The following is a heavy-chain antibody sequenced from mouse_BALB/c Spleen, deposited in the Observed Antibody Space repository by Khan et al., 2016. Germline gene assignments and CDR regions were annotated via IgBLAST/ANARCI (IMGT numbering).Heavy chain of an antibody. D-gene: IGHD2-12*01. Sequence: EVQLVESGGGLVQPKGSLKLSCAASGLTLNTYAMNWVRQAPGKGLEWVARISSKSKDYATYHTDSVKDGFPISRDDSQNIFSLEMNNLKTADSAINYGERDYDGGFAYWGQGTLFTVSP. V-gene: IGHV10-1*02. J-gene: IGHJ3*01. CDR3: ERDYDGGFAY. CDR1: GLTLNTYA. CDR2: ISSKSKDYAT.